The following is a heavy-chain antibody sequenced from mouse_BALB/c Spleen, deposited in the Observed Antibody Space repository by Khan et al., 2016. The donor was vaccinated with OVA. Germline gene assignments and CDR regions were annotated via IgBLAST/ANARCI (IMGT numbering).Heavy chain of an antibody. Sequence: QVQLQQSGAELAKPGASLKVSCKASDYTFTNYWMHWIKQRPGQGLEWIGYNDPTTGYTEYNQKFKDKATLTADKSSSTAYMQLNSLTSEDSAAYSCTCHGSVSTCFGYWGQGTLVTVSA. CDR2: NDPTTGYT. J-gene: IGHJ3*01. CDR1: DYTFTNYW. CDR3: TCHGSVSTCFGY. V-gene: IGHV1-7*01. D-gene: IGHD1-1*01.